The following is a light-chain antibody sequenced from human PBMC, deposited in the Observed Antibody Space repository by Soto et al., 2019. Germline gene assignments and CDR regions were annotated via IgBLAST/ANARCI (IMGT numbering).Light chain of an antibody. CDR2: GAS. V-gene: IGKV3-20*01. CDR1: QSVRSNY. Sequence: EIVLTQSPATLSLSPGERATLSCRASQSVRSNYVAWYQQKPGQAPRLLIYGASSRATGSTDRFSGSGSGTDFTLTINRLEPEDFAVYYCQQYGSSPWTFGQGTKVDI. CDR3: QQYGSSPWT. J-gene: IGKJ1*01.